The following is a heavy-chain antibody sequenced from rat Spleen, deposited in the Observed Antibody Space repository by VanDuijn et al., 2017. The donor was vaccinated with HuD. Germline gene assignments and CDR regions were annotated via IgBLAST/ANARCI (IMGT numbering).Heavy chain of an antibody. CDR1: GFTFSDYN. Sequence: EVQLVESGGGLVQPGRSLKLSCAASGFTFSDYNMAWVRQAPKKGLDWVTTISTGGGNTYYRDSVKGRFTISRNNAKSTLYLQMSSLRSEDTATYYCSPLPGRNLAYWGQGVVVTVSS. CDR3: SPLPGRNLAY. J-gene: IGHJ2*01. V-gene: IGHV5S23*01. CDR2: ISTGGGNT. D-gene: IGHD1-4*01.